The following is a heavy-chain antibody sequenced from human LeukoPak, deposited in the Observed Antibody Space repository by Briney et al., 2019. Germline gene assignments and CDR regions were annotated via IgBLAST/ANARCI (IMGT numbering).Heavy chain of an antibody. J-gene: IGHJ3*02. V-gene: IGHV3-48*02. D-gene: IGHD3-10*01. Sequence: GGSLRLSCAASGFTVSSNYMSWVRQAPGKGLEWVSYISSSSSTIYYADSVKGRFTISRDNARNSLYLQMNSLRDEDTAVYYCARDQYGGRLAFDIWGQGTMVTVSS. CDR2: ISSSSSTI. CDR1: GFTVSSNY. CDR3: ARDQYGGRLAFDI.